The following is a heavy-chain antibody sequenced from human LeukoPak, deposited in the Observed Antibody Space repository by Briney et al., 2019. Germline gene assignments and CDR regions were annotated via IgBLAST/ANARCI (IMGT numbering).Heavy chain of an antibody. J-gene: IGHJ3*02. CDR2: IKQDGSEK. D-gene: IGHD3-10*01. CDR3: AREPGIGYAFGI. Sequence: PGGSLRLSCVVSGFTFTDSWMTWVRQAPGKGLEWVANIKQDGSEKHYVDSVKGRFTISRDNAKNSLYLQMNSLRAEDTAVYYCAREPGIGYAFGIWGQGTVVAVSS. CDR1: GFTFTDSW. V-gene: IGHV3-7*01.